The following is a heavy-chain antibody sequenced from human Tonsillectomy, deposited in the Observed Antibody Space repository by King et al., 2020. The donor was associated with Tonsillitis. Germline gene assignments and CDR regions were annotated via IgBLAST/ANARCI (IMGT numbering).Heavy chain of an antibody. CDR1: GFTFSNYW. J-gene: IGHJ3*02. D-gene: IGHD3-22*01. V-gene: IGHV3-74*01. Sequence: DVQLVGSGGGLVQPGGSLRLSCAASGFTFSNYWMHWVRQAPGVGLVWVSRINHDGRNTTYADSVKGRFTISRDNAKNTLYLQMNSLRAEDTAVYYCARDRRLNNAFDIWGQGTMVTVSS. CDR3: ARDRRLNNAFDI. CDR2: INHDGRNT.